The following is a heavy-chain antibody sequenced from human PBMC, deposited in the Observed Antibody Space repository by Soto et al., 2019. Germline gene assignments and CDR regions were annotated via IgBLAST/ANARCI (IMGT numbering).Heavy chain of an antibody. V-gene: IGHV1-69*02. D-gene: IGHD3-22*01. CDR3: ASYYDSSGYYYGMDV. Sequence: SVKVSCKASGGTFSSYTISWVRQAPGQGLEWMGRIIPILGIANYAQKFQGRVTITADKSTSTAYMELSSLRSEDTAVYYCASYYDSSGYYYGMDVWGQGTTVTSP. J-gene: IGHJ6*02. CDR1: GGTFSSYT. CDR2: IIPILGIA.